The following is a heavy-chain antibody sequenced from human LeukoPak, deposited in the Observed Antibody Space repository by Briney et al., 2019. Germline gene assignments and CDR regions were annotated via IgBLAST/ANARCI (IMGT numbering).Heavy chain of an antibody. V-gene: IGHV3-23*01. CDR1: GFTFSSYA. CDR3: AKDLKTTRIYYFDY. J-gene: IGHJ4*02. Sequence: HAGGSLRLSCAGSGFTFSSYAISWVRQAPGKGLEWVLGISGSGGSTNYADSVKGRFTISSDNSKNTLYLQVNSLRGEDTAVYYCAKDLKTTRIYYFDYWGQGTLVTVSS. CDR2: ISGSGGST. D-gene: IGHD1-1*01.